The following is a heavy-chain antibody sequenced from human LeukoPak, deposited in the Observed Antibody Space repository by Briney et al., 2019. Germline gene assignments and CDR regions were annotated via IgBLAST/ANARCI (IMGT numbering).Heavy chain of an antibody. D-gene: IGHD6-13*01. CDR3: ARGGSAAKYTFET. V-gene: IGHV4-59*11. Sequence: SETLSLTCTVSNDSISTLYWGWFRQPPGKGREFIGYIFYSGTTNINHSLMSRVTPSVDTTKNKLSLRLISVTAADTAVYYCARGGSAAKYTFETCGQRNLVSVSS. CDR1: NDSISTLY. CDR2: IFYSGTT. J-gene: IGHJ5*02.